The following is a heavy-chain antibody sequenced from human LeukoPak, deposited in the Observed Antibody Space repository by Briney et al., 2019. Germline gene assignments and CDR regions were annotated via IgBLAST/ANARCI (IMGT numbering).Heavy chain of an antibody. CDR2: IYSGGST. CDR3: ARAVAGKRGAYFDY. CDR1: GFTVSSNY. D-gene: IGHD6-19*01. J-gene: IGHJ4*02. V-gene: IGHV3-66*01. Sequence: PSGGSLRLSCAASGFTVSSNYMSWVRQAPGKGLEWVSVIYSGGSTYYADSVKGRFTISRDNSKNTLYLQMNSLRAEDTAVYYCARAVAGKRGAYFDYWGQGTLVTVSS.